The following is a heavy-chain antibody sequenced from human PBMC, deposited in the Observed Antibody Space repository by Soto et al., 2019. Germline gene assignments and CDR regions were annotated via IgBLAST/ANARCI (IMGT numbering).Heavy chain of an antibody. Sequence: ASVKVSCKASGYTFTSYGISWVRQAPGQGLEWMGWISAYNGNTNYAQKLQGSVTMTTDTSTSTAYMELRSLRSDDTAVYYCARGLIYYDSSGLDYWGQGTLVTVSS. J-gene: IGHJ4*02. D-gene: IGHD3-22*01. CDR3: ARGLIYYDSSGLDY. CDR2: ISAYNGNT. V-gene: IGHV1-18*01. CDR1: GYTFTSYG.